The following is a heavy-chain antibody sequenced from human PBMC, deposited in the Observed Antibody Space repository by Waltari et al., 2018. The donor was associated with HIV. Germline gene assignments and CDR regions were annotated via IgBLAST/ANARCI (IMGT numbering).Heavy chain of an antibody. V-gene: IGHV5-51*01. Sequence: EVQLVQSGAEVQKSGASLKISCKGSGYSFTNYWIAWVRQMPGKGLEWMGIIYPGDSDTRYSPSFQGQVTISADKSISTAYLQWSSLKASDTAMYYCARHGGTTYYDFWSDYWGQGTLVTVSS. CDR2: IYPGDSDT. CDR1: GYSFTNYW. CDR3: ARHGGTTYYDFWSDY. D-gene: IGHD3-3*01. J-gene: IGHJ4*02.